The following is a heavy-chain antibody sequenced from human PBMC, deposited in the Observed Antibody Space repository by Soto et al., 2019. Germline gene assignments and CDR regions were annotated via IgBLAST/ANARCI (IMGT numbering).Heavy chain of an antibody. D-gene: IGHD2-2*01. CDR1: RFTVSSYA. CDR3: ASEKGWYCSRTSCFSFDY. CDR2: ISGSGGST. V-gene: IGHV3-23*01. Sequence: PSCSLRLCCAACRFTVSSYAMSWVRKTPGKGLEWVSAISGSGGSTYYADSVKDRFTISRDNSKNTLYLQMNSLRAEDTAVYYCASEKGWYCSRTSCFSFDYWGQGTLVTVSS. J-gene: IGHJ4*02.